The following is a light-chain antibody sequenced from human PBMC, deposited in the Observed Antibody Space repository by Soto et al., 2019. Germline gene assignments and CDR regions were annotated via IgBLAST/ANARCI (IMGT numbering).Light chain of an antibody. J-gene: IGKJ1*01. V-gene: IGKV3-20*01. CDR2: AAS. CDR1: QSVSSGS. Sequence: EIVLTQSPGALSLSPGERATLSCRASQSVSSGSLAWYQQKPGQAPRLLIYAASTRATGIPDRFSGSGSGTHFTLTVSRLEPEDFAVYYCQQYHNSPRTFGQGTKVEIK. CDR3: QQYHNSPRT.